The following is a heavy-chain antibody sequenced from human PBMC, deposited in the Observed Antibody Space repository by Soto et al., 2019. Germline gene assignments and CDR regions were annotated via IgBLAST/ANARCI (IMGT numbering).Heavy chain of an antibody. D-gene: IGHD3-22*01. V-gene: IGHV1-69*01. CDR3: ARASTMIVVGQGWYFDL. J-gene: IGHJ2*01. CDR1: GGTFSSYA. Sequence: QVQLVQSGAEVKKPGSSVKVSCKASGGTFSSYAISWVRQAPGQGLEWMGGIIPIFGTANYAQKFQGRVRITADESTSTAYMELSRLRSEDTAVYYCARASTMIVVGQGWYFDLWGRGTLVTVSS. CDR2: IIPIFGTA.